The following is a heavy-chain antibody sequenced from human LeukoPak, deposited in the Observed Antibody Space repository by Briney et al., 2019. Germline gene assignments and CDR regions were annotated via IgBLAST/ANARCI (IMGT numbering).Heavy chain of an antibody. CDR2: ISHSGTTV. V-gene: IGHV3-11*01. D-gene: IGHD3-22*01. CDR1: GFRFSDYY. Sequence: AGSLRLSCTASGFRFSDYYMNWYSPTPGKVLEWLSYISHSGTTVQYADSVRGRLTVCRDDHKNTLYFQMNSLRVEDTAVYYCARDGAYDDASGYRADFWGQGTLVTVSS. CDR3: ARDGAYDDASGYRADF. J-gene: IGHJ4*02.